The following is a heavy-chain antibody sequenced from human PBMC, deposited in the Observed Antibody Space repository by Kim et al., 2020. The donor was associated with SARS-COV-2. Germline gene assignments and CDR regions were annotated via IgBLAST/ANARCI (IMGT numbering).Heavy chain of an antibody. J-gene: IGHJ4*02. CDR1: GGSISSYY. V-gene: IGHV4-59*13. Sequence: SETLSLTCTVSGGSISSYYWSWIRQPPGKGLEWIGYIYYSGSTNYNPSLKSRVTISVDMSKNQFSLKLSSVTAADTAVYYCARGDLAAAAGRPRKYYFDYWGQGTLVTVSS. CDR2: IYYSGST. D-gene: IGHD6-13*01. CDR3: ARGDLAAAAGRPRKYYFDY.